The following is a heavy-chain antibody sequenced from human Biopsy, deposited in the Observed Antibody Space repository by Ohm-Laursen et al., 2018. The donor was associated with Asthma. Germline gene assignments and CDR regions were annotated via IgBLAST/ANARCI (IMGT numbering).Heavy chain of an antibody. Sequence: SLRLSCSASGFTFSSYALSWVRQAPGKGLEWVSGISGDAQRTYYEDSVKGRFTISRDNSKNSLYLHMNSLRAEDTAVYYCARGGYCTSPTCPWGRYATDVWGQGTTVTVSS. CDR1: GFTFSSYA. CDR3: ARGGYCTSPTCPWGRYATDV. J-gene: IGHJ6*02. V-gene: IGHV3-23*01. D-gene: IGHD2-2*01. CDR2: ISGDAQRT.